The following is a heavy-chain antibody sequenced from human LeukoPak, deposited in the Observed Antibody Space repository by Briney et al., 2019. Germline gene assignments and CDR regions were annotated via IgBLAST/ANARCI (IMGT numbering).Heavy chain of an antibody. CDR3: ARGRFGDRKLPVDY. CDR1: GGSISSYY. CDR2: ISYSGST. J-gene: IGHJ4*02. D-gene: IGHD3-10*01. V-gene: IGHV4-59*12. Sequence: PSETLSLTCTVSGGSISSYYWSWIRQPPGKGLEWIGYISYSGSTNYNPSLKSRVTISVDTSKNQFSLKLSSVTAADTAVYYCARGRFGDRKLPVDYWGQGTLVTVSS.